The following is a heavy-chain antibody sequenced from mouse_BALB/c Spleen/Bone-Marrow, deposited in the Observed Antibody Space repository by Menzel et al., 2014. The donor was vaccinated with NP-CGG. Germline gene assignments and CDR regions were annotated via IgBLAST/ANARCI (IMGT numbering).Heavy chain of an antibody. D-gene: IGHD1-1*01. V-gene: IGHV14-3*02. CDR1: GFSIKDTY. J-gene: IGHJ2*01. Sequence: LVESGAELVKPGASVKLSCTASGFSIKDTYMHWVKQRPEQGLEWIGRIDPANGNTKYDPKFQGKATITADTSSNTAYLQLSSLTSEDTAVYYCARYSYGSRGYYFDYWGQGTTLTVSS. CDR2: IDPANGNT. CDR3: ARYSYGSRGYYFDY.